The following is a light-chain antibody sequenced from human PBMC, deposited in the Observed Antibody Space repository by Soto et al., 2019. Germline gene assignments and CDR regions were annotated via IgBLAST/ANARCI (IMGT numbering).Light chain of an antibody. V-gene: IGKV1-27*01. CDR2: AAS. CDR1: QGNNNY. Sequence: DLQMTQSPSSLSASEGDRVTITCRASQGNNNYLAWYQQKPGKVPKLLIYAASTLQSGVPSRFSGGGSETDFTLTISNLRPEDVATYYCLQYNSAPLTFDGGTKVEIK. CDR3: LQYNSAPLT. J-gene: IGKJ4*01.